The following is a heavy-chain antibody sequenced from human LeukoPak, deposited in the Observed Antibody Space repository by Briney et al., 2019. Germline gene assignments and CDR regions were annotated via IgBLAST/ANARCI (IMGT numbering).Heavy chain of an antibody. V-gene: IGHV1-2*02. J-gene: IGHJ4*02. CDR2: INPNSGDT. CDR3: ATVYYYDSSGYYYFDY. CDR1: GYTLTGYY. D-gene: IGHD3-22*01. Sequence: ASVKVSCKASGYTLTGYYLHWVRQAPRQGLEWMGWINPNSGDTNFAQKFQGRVTMTEDTSTDTAYMELSSLRSEDTAVYYCATVYYYDSSGYYYFDYWGQGTLVTVSS.